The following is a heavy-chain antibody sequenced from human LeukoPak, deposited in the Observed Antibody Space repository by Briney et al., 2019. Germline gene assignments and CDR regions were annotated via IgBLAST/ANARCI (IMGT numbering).Heavy chain of an antibody. D-gene: IGHD2-15*01. V-gene: IGHV4-59*01. J-gene: IGHJ5*02. CDR2: IYYSGST. CDR3: ARWSGVVVVAATPWGFDP. CDR1: GRSISSYY. Sequence: SETLSLTCTVSGRSISSYYWSWIRQPPGKGLEWIGYIYYSGSTNYNPSLKSRVTISVDTSKNQFSLKLSSVTAADTAVYYCARWSGVVVVAATPWGFDPWGQGTLVTVSS.